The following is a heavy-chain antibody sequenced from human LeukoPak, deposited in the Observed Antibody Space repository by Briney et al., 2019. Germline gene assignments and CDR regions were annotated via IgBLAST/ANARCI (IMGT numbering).Heavy chain of an antibody. J-gene: IGHJ4*02. V-gene: IGHV4-4*02. D-gene: IGHD3-22*01. CDR2: XXLSGTT. CDR1: XXXXXSXDL. Sequence: TXXXTCTVSXXXXXSXDLWXXXRXPPXKXXXXXXXXXLSGTTHSNPSVKSRVTISIDKSKNQFFLNLSSVTAADTAVYYCAGLVGRYSSGLYYYYFDYWGQGTLVTVSS. CDR3: AGLVGRYSSGLYYYYFDY.